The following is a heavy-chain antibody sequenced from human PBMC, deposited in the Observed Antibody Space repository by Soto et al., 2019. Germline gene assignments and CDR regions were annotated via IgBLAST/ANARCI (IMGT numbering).Heavy chain of an antibody. J-gene: IGHJ5*02. V-gene: IGHV1-69*02. D-gene: IGHD2-15*01. CDR3: ARMGDGYCSGGSCFET. CDR1: GGTFSSYT. CDR2: IIPILGIA. Sequence: QVQLVQSGAEVKKPGSSVKVSCKASGGTFSSYTISWVRQAPGQGLEWMGRIIPILGIANYAQKFQGRVTITADKSTSTAYMELSSLRSEDTAVYYCARMGDGYCSGGSCFETWGQGTLVTVSS.